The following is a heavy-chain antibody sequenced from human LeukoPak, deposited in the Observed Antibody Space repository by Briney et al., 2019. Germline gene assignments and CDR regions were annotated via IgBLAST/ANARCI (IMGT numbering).Heavy chain of an antibody. J-gene: IGHJ5*02. D-gene: IGHD1-1*01. Sequence: SVKVSCKASGGTFSSYAISWVRQAPGQGLEWMGGIIPIFGTANYAQKFQGRVTITTDESTSTAYMELSSLRSEDMAVYYCARVVQLEFTHHNCFVPWGQGTLVTVSS. V-gene: IGHV1-69*05. CDR1: GGTFSSYA. CDR3: ARVVQLEFTHHNCFVP. CDR2: IIPIFGTA.